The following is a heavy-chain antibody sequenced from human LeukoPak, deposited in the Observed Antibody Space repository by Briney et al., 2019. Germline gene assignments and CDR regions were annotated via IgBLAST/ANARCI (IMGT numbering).Heavy chain of an antibody. CDR2: IYHSGRT. D-gene: IGHD3-10*01. Sequence: SETLSLICTVSGYSITNKYYWDWIRQPPGNGLEWIASIYHSGRTQYNPALKSRVTISVDTPKNQFSLKVTPVTAARTAVYYCARDSPMFDSGSYSNSLGCWGQGCLVTVYS. J-gene: IGHJ4*01. V-gene: IGHV4-38-2*02. CDR1: GYSITNKYY. CDR3: ARDSPMFDSGSYSNSLGC.